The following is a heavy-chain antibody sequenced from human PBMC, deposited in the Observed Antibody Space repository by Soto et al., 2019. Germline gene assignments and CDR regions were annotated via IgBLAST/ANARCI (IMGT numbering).Heavy chain of an antibody. D-gene: IGHD2-15*01. Sequence: SVKVSCKASGGTFSSYAISWVRQAPGQGLEWMGGIIPIFGTANYAQKFQGRVTITADESTSTAYMELSSLRSEDTAVYYCASVVVVAATLYYYYGMDVWGQGTTVTVSS. V-gene: IGHV1-69*13. CDR3: ASVVVVAATLYYYYGMDV. CDR2: IIPIFGTA. CDR1: GGTFSSYA. J-gene: IGHJ6*02.